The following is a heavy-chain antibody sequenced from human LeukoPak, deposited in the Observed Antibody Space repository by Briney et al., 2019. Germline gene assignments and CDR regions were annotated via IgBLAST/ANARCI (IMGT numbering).Heavy chain of an antibody. CDR3: ARDLFRIGGMKSEGFDY. CDR2: INPSGGSP. D-gene: IGHD3-10*01. V-gene: IGHV1-46*01. J-gene: IGHJ4*02. Sequence: ASVKVSCKASGYTFTNYYMHWVRQAPGQGLEWMGIINPSGGSPSYAQKFQGRVPMTRDTSTSTVYMELSSLRSEDTAVYYCARDLFRIGGMKSEGFDYWGQGTLVTVSS. CDR1: GYTFTNYY.